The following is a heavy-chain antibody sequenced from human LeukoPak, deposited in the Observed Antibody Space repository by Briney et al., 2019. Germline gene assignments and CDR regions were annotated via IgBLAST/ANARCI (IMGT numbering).Heavy chain of an antibody. CDR1: GFTFSNAW. D-gene: IGHD3-9*01. Sequence: GGSLRLSCAASGFTFSNAWMSWVRQAPGKGLEWVGRIKSKTDGGTTDYAAPVKGRFTISRADSKNTLYLQMNSLKTEDTAVYYCTTADYDILTGYYPFDYWGQGTLVTVSS. J-gene: IGHJ4*02. CDR2: IKSKTDGGTT. V-gene: IGHV3-15*01. CDR3: TTADYDILTGYYPFDY.